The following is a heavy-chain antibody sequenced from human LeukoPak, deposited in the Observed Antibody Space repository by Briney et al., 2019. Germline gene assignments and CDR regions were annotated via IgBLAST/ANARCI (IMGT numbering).Heavy chain of an antibody. Sequence: PSETLSLTCAVYGGSFNGYYWSWIRQPPGKGLEWIGEINHSGSTNYNPSLKSRVTTSVDTSKNQFSLKLSSVTAADTAVYYCATSSSSTSCIGYWGQGTLVTVSS. CDR3: ATSSSSTSCIGY. V-gene: IGHV4-34*01. J-gene: IGHJ4*02. CDR2: INHSGST. D-gene: IGHD2-2*01. CDR1: GGSFNGYY.